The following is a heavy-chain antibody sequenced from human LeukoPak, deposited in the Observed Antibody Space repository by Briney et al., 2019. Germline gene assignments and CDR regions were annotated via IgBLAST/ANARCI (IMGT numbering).Heavy chain of an antibody. CDR3: ARQKSSDWSEIDY. Sequence: SETLSLTCTVSGASISSYYWSWIRQPPGKGLEWIGNIYYSGSTNYNPSLKSRVTISVDTSKNQFSLKLRSVSAADTAVYFCARQKSSDWSEIDYWGQGTLVTVSS. D-gene: IGHD6-19*01. CDR2: IYYSGST. CDR1: GASISSYY. V-gene: IGHV4-59*08. J-gene: IGHJ4*02.